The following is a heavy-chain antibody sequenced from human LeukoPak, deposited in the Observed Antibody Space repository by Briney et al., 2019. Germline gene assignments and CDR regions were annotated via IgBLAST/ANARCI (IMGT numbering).Heavy chain of an antibody. CDR1: GFTFSSYS. J-gene: IGHJ4*02. Sequence: PGGSLRLSCAASGFTFSSYSMNWVRQAPGKGLEWVSYISSSSSTIYYADSVKGRLTISRDNAKNSLYLQMNSLRDEDTAVYYCARDGNDYVWGSYRYSVDYWGQGTLVTVSS. CDR3: ARDGNDYVWGSYRYSVDY. CDR2: ISSSSSTI. V-gene: IGHV3-48*02. D-gene: IGHD3-16*02.